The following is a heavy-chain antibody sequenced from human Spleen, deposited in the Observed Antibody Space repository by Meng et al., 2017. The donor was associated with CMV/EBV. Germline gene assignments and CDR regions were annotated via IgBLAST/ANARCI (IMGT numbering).Heavy chain of an antibody. CDR2: ITGTTGDT. V-gene: IGHV3-23*01. J-gene: IGHJ6*02. D-gene: IGHD3-16*01. CDR3: APRITGYYSDAMDV. Sequence: GESLKISCVASGFTFSSYGMTWVRQAPGKGLEWVSTITGTTGDTPYADSVKGRFTISRDNSKSTLSLQMNSLRAEDTAVYYCAPRITGYYSDAMDVWGQGTTVTVSS. CDR1: GFTFSSYG.